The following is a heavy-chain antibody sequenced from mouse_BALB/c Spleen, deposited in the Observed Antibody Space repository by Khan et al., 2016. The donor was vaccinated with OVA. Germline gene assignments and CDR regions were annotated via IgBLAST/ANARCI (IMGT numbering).Heavy chain of an antibody. V-gene: IGHV1-76*01. D-gene: IGHD2-14*01. CDR1: GYILTSYW. Sequence: QVQLKQSGAELVRPGASVKLSCKTSGYILTSYWIYWIQQRSGQGLEWIAKIYPGTDNTYYNEKLKDKVTLTADKSASTAYMQLSSLKSEDSAFYFCTREEALYDFDYWGQGTTLTVSS. CDR3: TREEALYDFDY. CDR2: IYPGTDNT. J-gene: IGHJ2*01.